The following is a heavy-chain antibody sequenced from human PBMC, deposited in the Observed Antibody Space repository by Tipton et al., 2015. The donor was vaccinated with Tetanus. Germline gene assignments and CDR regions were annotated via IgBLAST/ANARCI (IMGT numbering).Heavy chain of an antibody. Sequence: TLSLTCAVSGGSISSSTHYWGWIRQAPGKGLEWIGIIYYSGSTYYNASLRSRVTISVDTSKNQFSLQLRSVTAADTAVYYCARQDTLNYYYVGYFHDWGQGTLVTVSS. D-gene: IGHD3-22*01. CDR3: ARQDTLNYYYVGYFHD. V-gene: IGHV4-39*01. CDR2: IYYSGST. J-gene: IGHJ1*01. CDR1: GGSISSSTHY.